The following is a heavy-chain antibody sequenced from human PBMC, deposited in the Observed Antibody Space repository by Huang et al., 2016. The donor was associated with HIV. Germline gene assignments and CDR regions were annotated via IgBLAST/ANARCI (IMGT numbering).Heavy chain of an antibody. Sequence: SWIRQPPGKGLEWIGYIYYSGSTNYNPSLKSRVTISVDTSKNQFSLRLSSVTAADTDVYYCASASIAARRWFDPWGQGSLVTVSS. CDR3: ASASIAARRWFDP. V-gene: IGHV4-59*01. CDR2: IYYSGST. J-gene: IGHJ5*02. D-gene: IGHD6-6*01.